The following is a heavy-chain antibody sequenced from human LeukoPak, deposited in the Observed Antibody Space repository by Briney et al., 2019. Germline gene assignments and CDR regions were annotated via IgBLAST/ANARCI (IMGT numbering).Heavy chain of an antibody. V-gene: IGHV4-39*07. CDR3: ASSYYYYMDV. Sequence: SETLSLTCTVSGGSVGSGTYYWSWIRQSPGKGLEWIGNVYYSGSAYYNPSLKSRVTMSVDTSKNQFSLKLSSVTAADTAVYYCASSYYYYMDVWGKGTTVTVSS. CDR1: GGSVGSGTYY. J-gene: IGHJ6*03. CDR2: VYYSGSA.